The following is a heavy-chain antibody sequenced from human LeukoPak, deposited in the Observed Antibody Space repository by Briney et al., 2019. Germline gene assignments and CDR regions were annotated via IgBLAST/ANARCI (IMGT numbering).Heavy chain of an antibody. CDR1: GGSFSGYY. CDR2: INHSGST. D-gene: IGHD2-8*02. CDR3: AIGWWTCYVDV. J-gene: IGHJ6*04. V-gene: IGHV4-34*01. Sequence: SETLSLTCAVYGGSFSGYYWSWIRQPPGKGLEWIGEINHSGSTNYNPSLKSRVTISVDTSKNQFSLKLTSVTAADAAVYYCAIGWWTCYVDVWGKGTTVTVSS.